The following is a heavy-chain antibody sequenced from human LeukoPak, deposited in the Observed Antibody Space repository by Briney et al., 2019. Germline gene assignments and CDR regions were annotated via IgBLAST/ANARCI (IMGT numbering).Heavy chain of an antibody. CDR1: GGSISSGSYY. Sequence: PSQTLSLTCTVSGGSISSGSYYWRWLRQPAGKGLEWIGRIYTSGSTNYNPSLKSRVTISVDTSKNQFSLKLSSVTAADTAVYYCARKNWGLRAFDIWGQGTMVTVSS. V-gene: IGHV4-61*02. CDR2: IYTSGST. CDR3: ARKNWGLRAFDI. J-gene: IGHJ3*02. D-gene: IGHD7-27*01.